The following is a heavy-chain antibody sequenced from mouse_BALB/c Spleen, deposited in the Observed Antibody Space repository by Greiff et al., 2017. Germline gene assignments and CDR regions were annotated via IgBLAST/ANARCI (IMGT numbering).Heavy chain of an antibody. J-gene: IGHJ2*01. Sequence: EVQVVESGAELVRSGASVKLSCTASGFNIKDYYMHWVKQRPEQGLEWLGWIDPENGDTEYAPKFQGKATMTADTSSNPAYLQLSSLTSEDTAVYYSNPLWLRQGGNYFDYWGQGTTLTVSS. D-gene: IGHD2-2*01. CDR2: IDPENGDT. CDR3: NPLWLRQGGNYFDY. CDR1: GFNIKDYY. V-gene: IGHV14-4*02.